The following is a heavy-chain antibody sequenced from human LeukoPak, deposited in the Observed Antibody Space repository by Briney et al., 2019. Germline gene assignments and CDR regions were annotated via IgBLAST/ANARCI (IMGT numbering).Heavy chain of an antibody. D-gene: IGHD1-26*01. J-gene: IGHJ4*02. V-gene: IGHV1-2*02. CDR3: ASPPLSSAMYYAH. CDR2: IKPSNGDT. CDR1: GYNFSGHY. Sequence: ASVKVSFKASGYNFSGHYMHWVRPAPGQGLEWMGWIKPSNGDTKYAQNFQGRVTMTRDTSISTAYRELSSLRSDDTAVYYCASPPLSSAMYYAHWGQGTLVTVSS.